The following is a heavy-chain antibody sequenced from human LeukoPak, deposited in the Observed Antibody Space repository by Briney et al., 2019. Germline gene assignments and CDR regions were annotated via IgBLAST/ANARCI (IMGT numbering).Heavy chain of an antibody. CDR1: GFTFSTYW. Sequence: PGGSLRLSCAASGFTFSTYWMSWVRQAPGKGLEWVSSISSSSSYIYYADSVKGRFTISRDNAKNSLYLQMNSLRAEDTAVYYCARERVPYFDRFYLERSSPRRAGYYYYYGKDVWGQGTTATVSS. V-gene: IGHV3-21*01. CDR3: ARERVPYFDRFYLERSSPRRAGYYYYYGKDV. J-gene: IGHJ6*02. CDR2: ISSSSSYI. D-gene: IGHD3-9*01.